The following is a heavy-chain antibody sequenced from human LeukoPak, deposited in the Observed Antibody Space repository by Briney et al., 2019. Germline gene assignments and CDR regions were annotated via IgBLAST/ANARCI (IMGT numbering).Heavy chain of an antibody. CDR3: TKPPATTYYFYYMDV. V-gene: IGHV3-49*04. CDR2: IRSKAYGGET. J-gene: IGHJ6*03. Sequence: GGSLRLSCTASGFNFGDYAMSWVRQAPGKGLEWVGLIRSKAYGGETEYAASVKGRFTISRDDSKSIAYLQMTSLKTEDTAVYYCTKPPATTYYFYYMDVWGKGTTVTVSS. CDR1: GFNFGDYA. D-gene: IGHD1-26*01.